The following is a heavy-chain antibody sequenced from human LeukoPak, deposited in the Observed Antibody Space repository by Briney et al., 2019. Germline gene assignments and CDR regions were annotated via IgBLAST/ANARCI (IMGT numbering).Heavy chain of an antibody. Sequence: GGSLRLSCAASGFTFSSYSMSWVRQAPGKRLEWVSSISSSSSYIYYADSVKGRFTISRDNAKNTLYLQMDSLRAVDTAVYYCAKEAPFPIFDYWGQGTLVTVSS. V-gene: IGHV3-21*04. J-gene: IGHJ4*02. CDR1: GFTFSSYS. CDR3: AKEAPFPIFDY. CDR2: ISSSSSYI. D-gene: IGHD2/OR15-2a*01.